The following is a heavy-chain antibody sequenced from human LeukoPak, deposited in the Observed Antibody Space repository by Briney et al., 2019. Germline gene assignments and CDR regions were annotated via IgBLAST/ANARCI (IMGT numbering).Heavy chain of an antibody. V-gene: IGHV1-8*01. D-gene: IGHD1-26*01. CDR3: AREAGATTNWFDP. CDR2: MNPSSGNT. J-gene: IGHJ5*02. Sequence: ASVKVSCKASGYTFTSYDINWVRQVTGQGLEWMGWMNPSSGNTGYAQKFQGRVTMTRNTSISTAYMELSSLRSEDTAVYYCAREAGATTNWFDPWGQGTLVTVSS. CDR1: GYTFTSYD.